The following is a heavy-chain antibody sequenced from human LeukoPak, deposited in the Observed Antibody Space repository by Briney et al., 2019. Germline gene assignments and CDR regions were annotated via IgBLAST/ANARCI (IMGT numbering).Heavy chain of an antibody. CDR1: GFTFRNYW. Sequence: GGSLRLSCAASGFTFRNYWMSWVRQAPGTGLEWVANIKRDGSDRNYVTSVRGRFTISRDNAESSLYLQMNSLRVEDTAVYYCVRNLAVAGTCFDSWGQGTLVTVSS. CDR2: IKRDGSDR. CDR3: VRNLAVAGTCFDS. D-gene: IGHD6-19*01. J-gene: IGHJ5*01. V-gene: IGHV3-7*03.